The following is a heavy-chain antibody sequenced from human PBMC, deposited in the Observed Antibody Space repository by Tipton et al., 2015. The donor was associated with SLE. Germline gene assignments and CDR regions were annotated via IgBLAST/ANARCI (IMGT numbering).Heavy chain of an antibody. CDR2: MSGSGGST. CDR3: AKARYSSGWYVFDY. D-gene: IGHD6-19*01. J-gene: IGHJ4*02. V-gene: IGHV3-23*01. Sequence: GSLRLSCAASGFTFSTYAMSWVRQAPGKGLEWVSAMSGSGGSTYYADSVKGRFTISRDYSKNTLDLQMNSLRADDTAVYYCAKARYSSGWYVFDYWGQGTLVTVSS. CDR1: GFTFSTYA.